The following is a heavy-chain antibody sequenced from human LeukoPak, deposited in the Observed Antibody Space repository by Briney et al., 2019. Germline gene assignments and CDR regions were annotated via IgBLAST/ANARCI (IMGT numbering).Heavy chain of an antibody. Sequence: GGSLRLSCAGSGFTLSNSDMSWVRQAPGKGLEWVSAISGSGGSTYYADSVKGRFTISRDNSKNMLYLQMNSLRAEDTAVYYCAKGRYCSGGSCYYFTYYYDSSGYYYEKPYDYWGQGTLVTVSS. CDR1: GFTLSNSD. D-gene: IGHD3-22*01. J-gene: IGHJ4*02. CDR3: AKGRYCSGGSCYYFTYYYDSSGYYYEKPYDY. CDR2: ISGSGGST. V-gene: IGHV3-23*01.